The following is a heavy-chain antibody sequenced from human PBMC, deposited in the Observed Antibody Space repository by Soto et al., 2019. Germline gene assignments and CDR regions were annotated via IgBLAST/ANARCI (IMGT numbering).Heavy chain of an antibody. V-gene: IGHV2-26*01. J-gene: IGHJ4*02. CDR1: GFSLSNARMG. CDR3: ARILEAYDILTGYYNEIPFDY. CDR2: IFSNDEK. Sequence: QVTLKESGPVLVKPTETLTLTCTVSGFSLSNARMGVSWIRQPPGKALEWLAHIFSNDEKSYSTSLKSRLTISKDTSKRQVVLTMTNLDPVDTATYYCARILEAYDILTGYYNEIPFDYWGQGTLVTVSS. D-gene: IGHD3-9*01.